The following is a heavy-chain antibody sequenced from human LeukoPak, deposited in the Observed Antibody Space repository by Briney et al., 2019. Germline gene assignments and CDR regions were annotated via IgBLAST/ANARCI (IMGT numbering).Heavy chain of an antibody. J-gene: IGHJ4*02. Sequence: ATVKVSCKASGYTFTSYGISWVRQVPGQGLEWMGWISTYNGDTQYSQKFQGRVALTRDTSTNTVHMELWSLRSDDTAVYYCARDTNNEIDYWGQGTLVIVSS. D-gene: IGHD2-8*01. CDR1: GYTFTSYG. V-gene: IGHV1-18*01. CDR3: ARDTNNEIDY. CDR2: ISTYNGDT.